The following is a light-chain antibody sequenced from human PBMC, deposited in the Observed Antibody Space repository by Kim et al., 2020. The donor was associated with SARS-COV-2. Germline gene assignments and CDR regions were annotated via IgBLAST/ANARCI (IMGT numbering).Light chain of an antibody. CDR3: AVWDDILSSPV. CDR2: AYD. CDR1: SSNIGKNT. Sequence: QSVVTQPPSASATPGQRVTISCSGSSSNIGKNTVNWFQQFPGTAPKLLISAYDQRPSGIPDRFSGSKSGTSASLVISGLQSEGEADYYCAVWDDILSSPVFGGGTQLTVL. J-gene: IGLJ3*02. V-gene: IGLV1-44*01.